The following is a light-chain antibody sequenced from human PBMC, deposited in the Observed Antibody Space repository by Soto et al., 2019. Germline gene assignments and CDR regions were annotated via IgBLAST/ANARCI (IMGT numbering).Light chain of an antibody. V-gene: IGLV2-14*01. Sequence: QSALTQPASVSGSPGQSITISCTGTSSDVGAYNYVSWYQQHPGKAPKLLISEVNNRPSGISNRFSGSKSGNTASLTISGLQAEDEADYYCSSYTTITTFSFGGGTKVTVL. CDR2: EVN. CDR1: SSDVGAYNY. J-gene: IGLJ2*01. CDR3: SSYTTITTFS.